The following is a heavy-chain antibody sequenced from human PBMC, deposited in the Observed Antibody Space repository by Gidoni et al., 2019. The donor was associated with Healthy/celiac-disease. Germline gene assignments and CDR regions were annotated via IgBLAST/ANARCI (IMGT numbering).Heavy chain of an antibody. CDR3: AREVGHFDY. D-gene: IGHD1-26*01. J-gene: IGHJ4*02. Sequence: QVQLVESGGGVVQPGRSLRLSCAASGFTFSSYGMHWGRQAPGKGLEWVAVIWYDGSNKYYADSVKGRFTISRDNSKNTLYLQMNSLRAEDTAVYYCAREVGHFDYWGQGTLVTVSS. CDR2: IWYDGSNK. CDR1: GFTFSSYG. V-gene: IGHV3-33*01.